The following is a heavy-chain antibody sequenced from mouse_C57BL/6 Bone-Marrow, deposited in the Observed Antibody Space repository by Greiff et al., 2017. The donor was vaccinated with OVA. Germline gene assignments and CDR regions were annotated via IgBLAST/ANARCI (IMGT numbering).Heavy chain of an antibody. CDR1: GYAFSSSW. J-gene: IGHJ4*01. V-gene: IGHV1-82*01. D-gene: IGHD1-1*01. CDR3: TTLITTVVPAYAMDY. CDR2: IYPGDGDT. Sequence: LVESGPELVKPGASVKISCKASGYAFSSSWMNWVKQRPGKGLEWIGRIYPGDGDTNYNGKFKGKATLTADKSSSTAYMQLSSLTSEDTAVYYCTTLITTVVPAYAMDYWGQGTSVTVSS.